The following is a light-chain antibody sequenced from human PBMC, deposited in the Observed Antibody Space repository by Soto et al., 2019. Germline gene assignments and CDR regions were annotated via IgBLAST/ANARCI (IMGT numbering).Light chain of an antibody. CDR1: QSVSSN. CDR3: QQSNNWPLT. CDR2: GAS. V-gene: IGKV3-15*01. Sequence: ASQSVSSNLAWYQQKHGQAPRLXIYGASTRDTSIPARFSGRVSGTEGTITISSLQSEDGSVYYCQQSNNWPLTFGGGTKVDI. J-gene: IGKJ4*01.